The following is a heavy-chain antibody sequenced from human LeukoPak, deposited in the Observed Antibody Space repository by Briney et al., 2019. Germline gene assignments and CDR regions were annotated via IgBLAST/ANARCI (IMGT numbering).Heavy chain of an antibody. V-gene: IGHV1-2*06. D-gene: IGHD6-13*01. J-gene: IGHJ5*02. CDR3: ARQPPMSAADNWLDP. Sequence: ASVKVSCKASDYIFSGHFVHWVRQAPGQGLEWIGRIDPNSGGTSFAPKFQGRVTMTRDTSISTAHMEVTRLTSDDTAVYYCARQPPMSAADNWLDPWGQGTLVTVSS. CDR1: DYIFSGHF. CDR2: IDPNSGGT.